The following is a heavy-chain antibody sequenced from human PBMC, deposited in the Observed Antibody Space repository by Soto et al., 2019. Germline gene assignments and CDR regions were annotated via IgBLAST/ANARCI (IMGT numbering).Heavy chain of an antibody. V-gene: IGHV1-69*01. CDR2: LIPIFNSA. CDR1: GGTFINYA. CDR3: AREVTLAGCSFDF. J-gene: IGHJ4*02. D-gene: IGHD6-19*01. Sequence: QVQLVQSGAAVKRPGSSVKVSCKASGGTFINYALSWVRQAPGQGLEGLGGLIPIFNSANYAQKFQGRIPLTADDSTRTAYVEVRSLRPDDTAVYYCAREVTLAGCSFDFWGQGTLVTVSS.